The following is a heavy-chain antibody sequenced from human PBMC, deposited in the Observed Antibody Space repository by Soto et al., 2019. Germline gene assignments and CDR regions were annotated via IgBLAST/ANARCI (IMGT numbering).Heavy chain of an antibody. CDR1: GYTFSTYA. Sequence: XSVKVSCKASGYTFSTYAMHWVRQAPVQSLEWMGWLNGGTGQTRYSQKFQDRVIITRDTSASTGYMELSSLTSEDTAVYYCARGKGMEENYFYYGLDIWGQGTTVTVSS. V-gene: IGHV1-3*01. J-gene: IGHJ6*02. CDR3: ARGKGMEENYFYYGLDI. CDR2: LNGGTGQT. D-gene: IGHD1-1*01.